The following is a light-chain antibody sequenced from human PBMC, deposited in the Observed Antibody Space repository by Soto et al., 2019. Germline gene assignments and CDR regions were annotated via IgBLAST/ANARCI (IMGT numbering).Light chain of an antibody. J-gene: IGLJ2*01. CDR1: SSDVSGYNY. CDR2: EVS. V-gene: IGLV2-14*01. CDR3: SSLSSGNPLE. Sequence: QSALTQPASVSGSPGQAITISCTGTSSDVSGYNYVSWYQQHPGKAPKLMIYEVSKRPSGVSNRVSGSKSGNTASLTISWLQAEGEGDLFLSSLSSGNPLEFRGGTKLTVL.